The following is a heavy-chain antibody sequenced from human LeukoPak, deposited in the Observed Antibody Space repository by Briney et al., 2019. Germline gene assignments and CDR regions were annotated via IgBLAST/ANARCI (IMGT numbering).Heavy chain of an antibody. CDR1: GCSISSYY. D-gene: IGHD3-10*01. Sequence: SETLSLTCTASGCSISSYYWSWIRQPPGKGLEWIGYIYYSGSTNNNPSLKTRVTMSVDTSKNQFSLNLTSVTAADTAVYYCAGHFGSGFDPWGQGTLVTVSS. CDR2: IYYSGST. J-gene: IGHJ5*02. CDR3: AGHFGSGFDP. V-gene: IGHV4-59*08.